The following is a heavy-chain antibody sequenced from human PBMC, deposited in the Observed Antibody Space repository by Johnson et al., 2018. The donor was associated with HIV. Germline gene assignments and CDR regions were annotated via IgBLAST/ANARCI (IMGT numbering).Heavy chain of an antibody. J-gene: IGHJ3*02. D-gene: IGHD3-3*01. Sequence: EVQLVESGGGLVQPGGSLRLSCAASGFTVSNNYMNWVRQTPGKGLEWVSVVHRDGSTIDYADSVKGRFTISRDNSKNTLYLQMNSLRAEDTAVYYCEKGLAAFFAFDIWGQGTMVTVSS. CDR3: EKGLAAFFAFDI. CDR2: VHRDGSTI. CDR1: GFTVSNNY. V-gene: IGHV3-66*02.